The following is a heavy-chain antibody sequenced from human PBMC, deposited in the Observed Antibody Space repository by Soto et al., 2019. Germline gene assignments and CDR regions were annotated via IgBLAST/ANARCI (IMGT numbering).Heavy chain of an antibody. V-gene: IGHV1-2*04. J-gene: IGHJ6*02. CDR3: ARASIAAAGPYYYYYGMDV. CDR1: GYTFTGYY. D-gene: IGHD6-13*01. Sequence: ASVKVSCKASGYTFTGYYMHWVRQAPGQGLEWMGWINPNSGGTNYAQKFQGWVTMTRDTSISTAYMELSRLRSDDTAVYYCARASIAAAGPYYYYYGMDVWGQGTTVTVSS. CDR2: INPNSGGT.